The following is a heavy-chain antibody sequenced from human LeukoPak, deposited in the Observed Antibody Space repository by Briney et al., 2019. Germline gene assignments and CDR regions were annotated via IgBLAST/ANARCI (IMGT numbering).Heavy chain of an antibody. D-gene: IGHD1-1*01. CDR2: IYYSGST. CDR1: GGSISSYY. J-gene: IGHJ4*02. V-gene: IGHV4-59*01. CDR3: ARGVTNLSYFDY. Sequence: SETLSLTCTVSGGSISSYYWSWIRQPPGKGLEWIGYIYYSGSTNYNPSLKSRVTISVDTSKNQFSLKLSSVTAADTAVYYCARGVTNLSYFDYWGQGTLVTVSS.